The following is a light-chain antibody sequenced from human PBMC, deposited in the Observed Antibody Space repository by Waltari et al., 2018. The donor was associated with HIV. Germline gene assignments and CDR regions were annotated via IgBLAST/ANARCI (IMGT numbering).Light chain of an antibody. CDR1: RSNIGSNT. Sequence: QSVLTQPPSASGLPGQRVTIPCSGTRSNIGSNTVNWYQKLPGTAPKLLIYNDDPRPSGVPERFSGSRSGTSAALAINGLQSEDEADYYCASWDDRLNGQGVFGGGTTLTVL. J-gene: IGLJ3*02. CDR3: ASWDDRLNGQGV. CDR2: NDD. V-gene: IGLV1-44*01.